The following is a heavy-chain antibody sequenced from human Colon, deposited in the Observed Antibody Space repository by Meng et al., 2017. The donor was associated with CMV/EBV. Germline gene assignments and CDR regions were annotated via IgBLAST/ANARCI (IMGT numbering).Heavy chain of an antibody. D-gene: IGHD1-26*01. V-gene: IGHV3-23*01. Sequence: GESLKISCEASGFTFSNFAMSWVRQAPGKGVEWVSGIRGNGASADYADSVKGRFTISRDNAKNTLYLQMNSLRAEDTAVYYCARDIGDFTPSTAFDIWGQGTMVTVSS. CDR2: IRGNGASA. J-gene: IGHJ3*02. CDR1: GFTFSNFA. CDR3: ARDIGDFTPSTAFDI.